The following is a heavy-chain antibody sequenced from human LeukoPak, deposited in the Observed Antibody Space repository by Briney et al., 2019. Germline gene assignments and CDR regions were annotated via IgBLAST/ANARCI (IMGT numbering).Heavy chain of an antibody. J-gene: IGHJ4*02. CDR2: IHRGGTT. V-gene: IGHV4-38-2*02. Sequence: SETLSLTCTVSGDSINYASYWGWIRQTPGKGLEWIGSIHRGGTTYFNPSLKSRVTMSIDLSKNQFSLKLTSVAAADSAMYCCAKSIAVAGTWIDNWGQGTLVLVSS. CDR3: AKSIAVAGTWIDN. CDR1: GDSINYASY. D-gene: IGHD6-19*01.